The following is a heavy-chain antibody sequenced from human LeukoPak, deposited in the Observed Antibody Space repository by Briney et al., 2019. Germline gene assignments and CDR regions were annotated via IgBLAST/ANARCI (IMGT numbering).Heavy chain of an antibody. CDR3: ARVRITIFGVVIIPGYTYFDY. D-gene: IGHD3-3*01. CDR2: ISAYNGNT. CDR1: GYTFTSYG. V-gene: IGHV1-18*01. Sequence: ASVKVSCKASGYTFTSYGISWVRQAPGQGLEWMGWISAYNGNTNYAQKLQGRVTMTTDTSTSTAYMELRSLRSDGTAVYYCARVRITIFGVVIIPGYTYFDYWGQGTLVTVSS. J-gene: IGHJ4*02.